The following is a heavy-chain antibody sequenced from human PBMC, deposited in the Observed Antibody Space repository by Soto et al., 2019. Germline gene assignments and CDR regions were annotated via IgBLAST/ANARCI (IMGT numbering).Heavy chain of an antibody. D-gene: IGHD2-21*02. J-gene: IGHJ4*02. CDR3: AKDGTYSGGDCYPIFNFDY. CDR2: ISYDGSNK. V-gene: IGHV3-30*18. CDR1: GFSFNNFG. Sequence: GGSLRLSCAASGFSFNNFGMHWVRQAPGKGLEWAAVISYDGSNKYYADSVRGRFTISRDDSKDTLYLQMNSLRAEDTAVYYCAKDGTYSGGDCYPIFNFDYWGQGTLVT.